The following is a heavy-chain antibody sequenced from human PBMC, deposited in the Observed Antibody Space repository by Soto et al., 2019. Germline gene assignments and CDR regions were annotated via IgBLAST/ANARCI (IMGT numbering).Heavy chain of an antibody. Sequence: GGSLRLSCAASGFTFSSYGMHWVRQAPGKGLEWVAVIWYDGSNKYYADSVKGRFTISRDNSKNTLYLQMNSLRAEDTAVYYCAREFCSSTSCFPPNDYYYGMDVWGQGTTVTVSS. CDR3: AREFCSSTSCFPPNDYYYGMDV. CDR1: GFTFSSYG. J-gene: IGHJ6*02. D-gene: IGHD2-2*01. CDR2: IWYDGSNK. V-gene: IGHV3-33*01.